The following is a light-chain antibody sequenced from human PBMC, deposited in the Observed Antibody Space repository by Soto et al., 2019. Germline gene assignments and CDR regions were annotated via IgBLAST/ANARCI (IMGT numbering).Light chain of an antibody. J-gene: IGKJ2*01. V-gene: IGKV3-15*01. CDR3: QQYNNWPRDT. Sequence: EIILTQSPASLSVSPGERATLSCRASQSVNNNLAWYQQKRGQAPRLLIYGASTRATGIPGRFRGSGSETEFTLTITSLQSEDFAVYFCQQYNNWPRDTFGQGPKLEIK. CDR2: GAS. CDR1: QSVNNN.